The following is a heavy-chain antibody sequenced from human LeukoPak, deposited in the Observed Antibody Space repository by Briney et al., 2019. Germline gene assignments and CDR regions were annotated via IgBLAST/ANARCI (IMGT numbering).Heavy chain of an antibody. J-gene: IGHJ4*02. CDR3: ARSGWYGIGLDY. V-gene: IGHV1-2*02. Sequence: ASVKVSCKASGYTFTGYYMHWVRQAPGQGLEWMGWINPNSGGTNYAQKFQGRVTMTRDTSISTAYMELSRLRSDDTAVYYCARSGWYGIGLDYWCQGTLVTVSS. CDR2: INPNSGGT. CDR1: GYTFTGYY. D-gene: IGHD6-19*01.